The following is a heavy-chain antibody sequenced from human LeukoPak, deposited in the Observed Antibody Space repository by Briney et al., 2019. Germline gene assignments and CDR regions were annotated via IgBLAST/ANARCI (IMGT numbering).Heavy chain of an antibody. D-gene: IGHD2-15*01. CDR2: ISSSSTI. V-gene: IGHV3-48*01. Sequence: GGSLRLSCAASGLTVSSYSMNWVRQAPGKGLEWVSYISSSSTIYYADSVKGRFTISRDNAKNSLYLQMNSLRAEDTAVYYCAGGGHCSGGSCYYPGVTVMVALDHWGQGTLVTVSS. CDR1: GLTVSSYS. J-gene: IGHJ5*02. CDR3: AGGGHCSGGSCYYPGVTVMVALDH.